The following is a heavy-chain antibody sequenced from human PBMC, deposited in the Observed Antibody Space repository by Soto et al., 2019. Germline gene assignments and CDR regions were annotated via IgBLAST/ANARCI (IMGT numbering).Heavy chain of an antibody. CDR1: GFDFSSNS. D-gene: IGHD2-15*01. Sequence: EVQLLESGGGLVQPGWSLRLSCVASGFDFSSNSMTWARQAPGKGLEWVGGISRGGDITFYRDSVKGRFTISRDISNNTLFLQMNRLRVEDTATYFCSKWSVFGDAWGQGTLVTVSS. J-gene: IGHJ5*02. CDR3: SKWSVFGDA. V-gene: IGHV3-23*01. CDR2: ISRGGDIT.